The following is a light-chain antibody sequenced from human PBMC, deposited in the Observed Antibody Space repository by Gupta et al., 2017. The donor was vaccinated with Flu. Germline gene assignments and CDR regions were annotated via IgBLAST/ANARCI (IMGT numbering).Light chain of an antibody. CDR3: QQDHDTPRT. Sequence: DIVVTQSLDSLAVSLGETATINCKTSQSVVSRSDNKNYLAWYQQKGGQPPKLLFYWASTREYGVPDRFSGSGSGTDFTLTISGLQAEDVAVYFCQQDHDTPRTFGQGTCMEMK. J-gene: IGKJ5*01. V-gene: IGKV4-1*01. CDR2: WAS. CDR1: QSVVSRSDNKNY.